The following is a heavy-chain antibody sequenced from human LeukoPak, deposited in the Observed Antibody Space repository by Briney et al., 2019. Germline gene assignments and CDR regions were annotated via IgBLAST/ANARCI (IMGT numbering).Heavy chain of an antibody. J-gene: IGHJ4*02. V-gene: IGHV3-72*01. CDR2: TKNKVNSYTI. CDR3: TGGEGRRY. Sequence: PGGSLRLSCAVSGFTLSDLYLDWVRQAPGKGLEWVGRTKNKVNSYTIEYAASVKGRFTISRDDSKNSLDLQMNSLNTEDTAVYYCTGGEGRRYWGQGTLVTVSS. D-gene: IGHD1-14*01. CDR1: GFTLSDLY.